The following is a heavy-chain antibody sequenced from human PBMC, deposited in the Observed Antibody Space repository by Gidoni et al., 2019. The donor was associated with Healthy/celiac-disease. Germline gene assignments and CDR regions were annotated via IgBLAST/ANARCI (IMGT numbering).Heavy chain of an antibody. CDR2: IYYSGST. CDR1: GGSISRRCYY. J-gene: IGHJ3*02. V-gene: IGHV4-39*01. Sequence: QLQLQESGPGLVQPSETLSLTCTVSGGSISRRCYYWGWIRQPPGKGLEWIGSIYYSGSTYYNPSLKSRVTISVDTAKNQFSLKLSSVTAADTAVYYCARPQTFPFDAFDIWGQGTMVTVSS. CDR3: ARPQTFPFDAFDI.